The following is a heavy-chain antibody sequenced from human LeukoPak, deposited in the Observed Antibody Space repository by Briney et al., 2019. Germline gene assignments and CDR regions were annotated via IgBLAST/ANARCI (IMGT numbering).Heavy chain of an antibody. Sequence: SETLSLTCTVSGGSISSYYWSWIRQPPGKGLEWIGYIYYSGSTNYNPSLKSRVTISVDTSKNQFSLKLSSVTAADTAVYYCARDYDSSGYFDYRGQGTLVTVSS. CDR2: IYYSGST. D-gene: IGHD3-22*01. CDR1: GGSISSYY. CDR3: ARDYDSSGYFDY. V-gene: IGHV4-59*01. J-gene: IGHJ4*02.